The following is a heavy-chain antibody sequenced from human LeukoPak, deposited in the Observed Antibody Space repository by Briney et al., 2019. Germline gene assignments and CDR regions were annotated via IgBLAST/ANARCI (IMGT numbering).Heavy chain of an antibody. CDR2: INAGNGNT. V-gene: IGHV1-3*01. CDR1: GYTSTSYA. D-gene: IGHD2-2*01. Sequence: GASVKVSCKASGYTSTSYAMHWVRQAPGQRLEWMGWINAGNGNTKYSQKFQGRVTITRDTSASTAYMELSSLRSEDTAVYYCARADIVVVPAPGDYWGQGTLVTVSS. J-gene: IGHJ4*02. CDR3: ARADIVVVPAPGDY.